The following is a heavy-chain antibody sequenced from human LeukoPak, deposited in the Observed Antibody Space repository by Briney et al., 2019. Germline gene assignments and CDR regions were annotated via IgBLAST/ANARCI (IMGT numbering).Heavy chain of an antibody. CDR3: ARVGGSPGAFDI. CDR2: ITSSSSYV. J-gene: IGHJ3*02. D-gene: IGHD1-26*01. Sequence: TGGSLRLSCEASGFTFSTYNMNWVRQAPGKRLEWVSSITSSSSYVFYADSVKGRFTISRDNAKNSLYLQMNSLRAEDTAVYYCARVGGSPGAFDIWGQGTMVTVSS. CDR1: GFTFSTYN. V-gene: IGHV3-21*01.